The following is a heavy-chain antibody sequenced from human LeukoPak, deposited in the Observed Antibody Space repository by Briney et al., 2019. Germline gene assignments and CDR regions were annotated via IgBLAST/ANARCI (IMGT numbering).Heavy chain of an antibody. J-gene: IGHJ4*02. CDR1: GGSISSYH. V-gene: IGHV4-59*08. CDR2: IYHSGST. Sequence: SETLSLTRTVSGGSISSYHWSWIRQPPGKGLEWIGSIYHSGSTYYNPSLKSRVTISVDTSKNQFSLKLSSVTAADTAVYYCARVGDSYDSSGYGGNYWGQGTLVTVSS. CDR3: ARVGDSYDSSGYGGNY. D-gene: IGHD3-22*01.